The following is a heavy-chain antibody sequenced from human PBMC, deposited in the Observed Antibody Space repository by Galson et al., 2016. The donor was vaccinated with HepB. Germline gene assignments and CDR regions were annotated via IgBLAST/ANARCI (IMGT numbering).Heavy chain of an antibody. D-gene: IGHD3-10*01. CDR1: GGSISSSISY. V-gene: IGHV4-39*01. J-gene: IGHJ3*02. CDR2: IHYTGST. CDR3: ARHRFDSGIYYPYDI. Sequence: LSLTCTVSGGSISSSISYWGWIRQAPGQGLECIGAIHYTGSTYYTPPLKSRVSISLDTSKNQFSLKLSSLTAADTALYYCARHRFDSGIYYPYDIWGQGTMVTVSS.